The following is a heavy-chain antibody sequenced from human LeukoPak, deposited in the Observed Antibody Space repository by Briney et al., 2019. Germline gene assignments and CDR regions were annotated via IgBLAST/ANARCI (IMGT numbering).Heavy chain of an antibody. CDR3: ARDKEVRGVSYYYYYGMDV. CDR2: IYYSGST. CDR1: GGSISSGGYY. D-gene: IGHD3-10*01. J-gene: IGHJ6*02. V-gene: IGHV4-31*03. Sequence: PSETLSLTCTVSGGSISSGGYYWSWIRQHPGKGLEWIGYIYYSGSTYYNPSLKSRVTILVDTSKNQFSLKLSSVTAADTAVYYCARDKEVRGVSYYYYYGMDVWGQGTTVTVSS.